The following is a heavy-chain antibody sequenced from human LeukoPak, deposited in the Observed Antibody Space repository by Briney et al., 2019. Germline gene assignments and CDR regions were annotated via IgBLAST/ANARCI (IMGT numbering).Heavy chain of an antibody. J-gene: IGHJ3*02. CDR2: ISKTSVYI. Sequence: GGSLRLSCAASGFSFSTYSMNWVRQVPGKGLEWVSSISKTSVYIYYADSLKGRFTVSRDNAKNSLYLQMNSLRAEDTAVYYCARGQAGSYTILNGFDIWGQGTMVTVSS. V-gene: IGHV3-21*01. D-gene: IGHD1-26*01. CDR3: ARGQAGSYTILNGFDI. CDR1: GFSFSTYS.